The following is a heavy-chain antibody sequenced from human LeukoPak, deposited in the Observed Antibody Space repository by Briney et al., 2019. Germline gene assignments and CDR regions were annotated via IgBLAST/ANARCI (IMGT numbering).Heavy chain of an antibody. CDR2: IYYSGST. J-gene: IGHJ3*02. CDR1: GGSISSYY. D-gene: IGHD2-15*01. Sequence: SETLSLTCTVSGGSISSYYWSWIRQPPGKGLEWIGYIYYSGSTNYNPSLNSLVTISVDTSKNQFSLKLSSVTAADTAVYYCARAPLGSYCSGGSCYFGVAFDIWGQGTMVTVSS. V-gene: IGHV4-59*01. CDR3: ARAPLGSYCSGGSCYFGVAFDI.